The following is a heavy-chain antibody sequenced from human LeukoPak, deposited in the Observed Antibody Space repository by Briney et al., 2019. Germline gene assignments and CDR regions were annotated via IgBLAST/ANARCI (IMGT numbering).Heavy chain of an antibody. CDR3: ARDGDSSGWFDP. D-gene: IGHD6-19*01. V-gene: IGHV4-34*01. CDR1: GGSFSGYY. CDR2: INHSGGT. J-gene: IGHJ5*02. Sequence: SSETLSLTCAVYGGSFSGYYWSWIRQPPGKGLEWIGEINHSGGTNYNPSLKSRVTISVDTSKNQFSLKLSSVTAADTAVYYCARDGDSSGWFDPWGQGTLVTVSS.